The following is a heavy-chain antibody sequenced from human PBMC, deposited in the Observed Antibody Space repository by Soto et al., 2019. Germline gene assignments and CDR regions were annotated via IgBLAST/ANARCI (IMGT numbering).Heavy chain of an antibody. V-gene: IGHV4-61*01. CDR2: IYYSGST. J-gene: IGHJ4*02. CDR3: ARSGGESVLNFDY. D-gene: IGHD3-10*01. Sequence: NPSETLSLTCTVSGGSVSSGSYYWSWIRQPPGKGLEWIGYIYYSGSTNYNPSLKSRVTISVDTSKNQFSLKLSSVTAADTAVYYCARSGGESVLNFDYWGQGTLVTVSS. CDR1: GGSVSSGSYY.